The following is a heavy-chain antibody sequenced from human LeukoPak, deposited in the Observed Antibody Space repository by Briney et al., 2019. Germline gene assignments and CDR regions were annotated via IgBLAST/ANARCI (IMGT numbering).Heavy chain of an antibody. V-gene: IGHV1-46*01. Sequence: ASVKVSCKASGYTFTSYYMHWERQAPGQGLEWMGIINPSGGSTSYAQKFQGRVTMTRDTSTSTVYMELSSLRSEDTAVYYCAARGVGADPFDYWGQGTLVTVSS. CDR1: GYTFTSYY. J-gene: IGHJ4*02. CDR2: INPSGGST. D-gene: IGHD1-26*01. CDR3: AARGVGADPFDY.